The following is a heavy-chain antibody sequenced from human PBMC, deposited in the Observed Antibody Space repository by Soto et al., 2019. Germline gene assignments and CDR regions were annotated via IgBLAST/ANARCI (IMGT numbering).Heavy chain of an antibody. CDR1: GYTFTSYY. V-gene: IGHV1-46*03. CDR3: DRESGDCSGGSCYSLDY. D-gene: IGHD2-15*01. Sequence: QVQLVQSGAEVKKPGASVKVSCKASGYTFTSYYMHWVRQAPGQGLEWMGIINPSGGSTSYAQKFQGRVTMTRDTSTSTVYMELSSLRSEDTAVYYCDRESGDCSGGSCYSLDYWGQGTLVTVSS. CDR2: INPSGGST. J-gene: IGHJ4*02.